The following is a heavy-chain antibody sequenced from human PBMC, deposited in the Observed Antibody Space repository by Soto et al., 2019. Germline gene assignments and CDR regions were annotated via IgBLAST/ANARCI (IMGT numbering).Heavy chain of an antibody. CDR3: AIHSGLAEKGTD. CDR1: GYSFTTNW. Sequence: GESLKISCKGSGYSFTTNWIGWVSQMPGKGLEWMGVIYPGDSDTRYSPSFQGQVAISAYNSINTAYLQWSSLKASDTAMYYCAIHSGLAEKGTDWGQVTLVTVAS. CDR2: IYPGDSDT. J-gene: IGHJ1*01. D-gene: IGHD6-13*01. V-gene: IGHV5-51*01.